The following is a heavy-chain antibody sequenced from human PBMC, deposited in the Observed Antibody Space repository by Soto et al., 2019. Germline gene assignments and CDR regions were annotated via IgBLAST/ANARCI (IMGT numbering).Heavy chain of an antibody. Sequence: SETLSLTCAVSGFFISSGNYWGWIRKPPGKGLERIGSIFHGGNTYYIPSLKSRVTISVDMSKNQFSLKLNSVTAADPAVYYCARARWYDAFDVWGQGTVVTVAS. D-gene: IGHD2-15*01. J-gene: IGHJ3*01. CDR2: IFHGGNT. CDR1: GFFISSGNY. CDR3: ARARWYDAFDV. V-gene: IGHV4-38-2*01.